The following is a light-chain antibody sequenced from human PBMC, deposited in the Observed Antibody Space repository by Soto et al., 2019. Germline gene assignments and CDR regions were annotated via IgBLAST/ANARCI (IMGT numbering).Light chain of an antibody. CDR2: VAS. J-gene: IGKJ1*01. CDR3: LQHNSYPWT. Sequence: DIQMTQSPSSLSASVGDRVTITCRASQGIANDLGWYQQKPGKAPKRLIYVASNLQSGVPSRFSGSGSGTGFALTISSLQPEDVATYYCLQHNSYPWTFGQGTKVEIK. V-gene: IGKV1-17*01. CDR1: QGIAND.